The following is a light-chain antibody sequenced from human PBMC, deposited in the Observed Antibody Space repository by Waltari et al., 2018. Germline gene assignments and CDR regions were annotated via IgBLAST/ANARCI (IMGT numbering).Light chain of an antibody. CDR3: QSYDSDLSSWV. J-gene: IGLJ3*02. V-gene: IGLV1-40*01. CDR2: ATF. CDR1: RSNIGAGSA. Sequence: QSVLTQPPSVSGAPAQRVTISCTGSRSNIGAGSAVHWYQKLPGKAPKLLIYATFNRPSGVPERFSGSKSGTSASMAITGLQAEDEADYYCQSYDSDLSSWVFGGGSELTVL.